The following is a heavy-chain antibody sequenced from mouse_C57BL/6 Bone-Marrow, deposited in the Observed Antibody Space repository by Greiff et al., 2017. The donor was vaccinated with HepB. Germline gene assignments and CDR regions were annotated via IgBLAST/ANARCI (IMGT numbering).Heavy chain of an antibody. CDR2: INPNNGGT. Sequence: VQLQQSGPELVKPGASVKISCKASGYTFTDYYMNWVKQSHGKSLEWIGDINPNNGGTSYNQKLKGKATLTVDKSSSTAYMELRSLTSDDSAVYYCASYYGIFAYWGQGTLVTVSA. D-gene: IGHD1-1*01. V-gene: IGHV1-26*01. J-gene: IGHJ3*01. CDR1: GYTFTDYY. CDR3: ASYYGIFAY.